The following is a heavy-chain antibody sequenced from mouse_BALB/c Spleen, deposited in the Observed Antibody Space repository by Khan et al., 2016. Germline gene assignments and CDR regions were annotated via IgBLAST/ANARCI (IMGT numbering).Heavy chain of an antibody. CDR1: GYSFTGYY. V-gene: IGHV1S34*01. D-gene: IGHD2-4*01. Sequence: LVKTGASVKISCKASGYSFTGYYMHWVKQSHGKSLEWFGYISCYNGATNYNQIFKGKATFTVDTSSSTAYMQFNSLTSEDSAVYYCARGDYDGYYAMDYWGQGTSVAVSS. J-gene: IGHJ4*01. CDR2: ISCYNGAT. CDR3: ARGDYDGYYAMDY.